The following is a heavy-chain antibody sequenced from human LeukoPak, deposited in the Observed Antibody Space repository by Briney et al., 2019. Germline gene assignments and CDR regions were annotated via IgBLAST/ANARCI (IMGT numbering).Heavy chain of an antibody. D-gene: IGHD3-10*01. Sequence: GGSMRLSCGASGFSFSDYYMSWIRQAPGKGLEWVSYISSSGSTIYYADSVKGRFTISRDNAKNSLYLQMNSLRAEDTAVYYCARDVLRGGFGETPFDYWGQGTLVTVSS. CDR2: ISSSGSTI. V-gene: IGHV3-11*01. CDR1: GFSFSDYY. CDR3: ARDVLRGGFGETPFDY. J-gene: IGHJ4*02.